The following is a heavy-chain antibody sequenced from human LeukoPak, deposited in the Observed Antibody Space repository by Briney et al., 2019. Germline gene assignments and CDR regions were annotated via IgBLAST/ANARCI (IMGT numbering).Heavy chain of an antibody. Sequence: GGSLRLSCAASGFTFHDYAMHWVRQVPGKGLEWVSGITWNSGSVLYADSVRGRFTISRDNAKNSLYLQMNSLRPEDMTFYYCAKGLGVASLIVDALDMWGQGTMVTV. CDR3: AKGLGVASLIVDALDM. J-gene: IGHJ3*02. V-gene: IGHV3-9*03. CDR2: ITWNSGSV. D-gene: IGHD3/OR15-3a*01. CDR1: GFTFHDYA.